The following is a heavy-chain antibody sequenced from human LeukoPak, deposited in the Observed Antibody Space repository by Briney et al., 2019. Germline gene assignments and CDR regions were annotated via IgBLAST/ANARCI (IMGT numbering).Heavy chain of an antibody. D-gene: IGHD3-22*01. Sequence: SETLSLTCTVSGGSISSYYWSWIRQPPGKGLEWIGYIYYSGSTNYNPSLKSRVTISVDTSKNQFSLKLSSVTAADTAVYYCARTNSIGSTQYYYDSSGYYSPEDIWGQGTMVTVSS. V-gene: IGHV4-59*08. CDR2: IYYSGST. J-gene: IGHJ3*02. CDR3: ARTNSIGSTQYYYDSSGYYSPEDI. CDR1: GGSISSYY.